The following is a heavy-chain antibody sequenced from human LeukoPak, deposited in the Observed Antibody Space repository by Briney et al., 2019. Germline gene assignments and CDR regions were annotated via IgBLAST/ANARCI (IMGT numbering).Heavy chain of an antibody. CDR2: IYYSGST. J-gene: IGHJ4*02. CDR1: GGSISGSY. Sequence: SETLSLTCTVSGGSISGSYWNWIRQPPGKGLEWIGYIYYSGSTNYNPSLKSRVTISIDTSKKQFSLKLSSVTAADTAVYYCARDQAELHYDILTGLDYWGQGTLVTVSS. V-gene: IGHV4-59*01. D-gene: IGHD3-9*01. CDR3: ARDQAELHYDILTGLDY.